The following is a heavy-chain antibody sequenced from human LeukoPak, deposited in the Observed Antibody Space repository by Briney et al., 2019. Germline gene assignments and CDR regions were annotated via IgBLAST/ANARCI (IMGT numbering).Heavy chain of an antibody. V-gene: IGHV4-39*07. Sequence: PSETLSLTCTVSGGSISSSSYYWGWIRQPPGKGLEWIGSIYYSGSTYYNPSLKSRVTISVDTSKNQFSLKLSSVTAADTAVYYCKAGGSRTDYWGQGTLVTVSS. D-gene: IGHD6-13*01. CDR2: IYYSGST. CDR3: KAGGSRTDY. CDR1: GGSISSSSYY. J-gene: IGHJ4*02.